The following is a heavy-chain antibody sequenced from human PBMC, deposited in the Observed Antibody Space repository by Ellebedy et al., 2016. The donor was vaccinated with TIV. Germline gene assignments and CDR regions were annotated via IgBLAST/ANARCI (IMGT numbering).Heavy chain of an antibody. J-gene: IGHJ4*02. V-gene: IGHV1-2*02. Sequence: ASVKVSCKASGYTFTAYHIHWVRQAPGQGLEWMGWIYPYNGGTNYAPKFQGRVTMTRDTSISTCYMVLSGLKSDDTAVYYCAAFPYISASSAYWGQGTLVTVSS. CDR1: GYTFTAYH. D-gene: IGHD3-3*02. CDR3: AAFPYISASSAY. CDR2: IYPYNGGT.